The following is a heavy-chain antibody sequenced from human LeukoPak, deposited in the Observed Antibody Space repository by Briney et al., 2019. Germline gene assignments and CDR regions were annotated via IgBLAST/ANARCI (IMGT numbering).Heavy chain of an antibody. V-gene: IGHV4-34*01. CDR3: ARGERELGYCSSTSCYLSWFDY. Sequence: SETLSLTCAVYGGSFSGYYWSWIRQPPGKGLEWIGEINHSGSTNYNPSPKSRVTISVDTSKNQFSLKLSSVTAADTAVYYCARGERELGYCSSTSCYLSWFDYWGQGTLVTVSS. CDR2: INHSGST. J-gene: IGHJ4*02. D-gene: IGHD2-2*01. CDR1: GGSFSGYY.